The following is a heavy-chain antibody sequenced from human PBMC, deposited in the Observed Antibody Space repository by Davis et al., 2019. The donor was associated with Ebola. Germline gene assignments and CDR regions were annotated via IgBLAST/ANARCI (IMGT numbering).Heavy chain of an antibody. J-gene: IGHJ5*02. CDR3: ARDLGGMIEALGWFDP. D-gene: IGHD3-22*01. V-gene: IGHV1-18*01. Sequence: ASVKVSCKASGYTFTSYGISWVRQAPGQGLEWMGWISAYNGNTNYAQKLQGRVTMTTDTSTSTAYMELRSLRSDDTAVYYCARDLGGMIEALGWFDPWGQGTLVTVSS. CDR2: ISAYNGNT. CDR1: GYTFTSYG.